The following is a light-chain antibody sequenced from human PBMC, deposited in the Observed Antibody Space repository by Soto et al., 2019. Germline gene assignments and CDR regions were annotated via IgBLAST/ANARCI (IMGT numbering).Light chain of an antibody. J-gene: IGKJ4*01. V-gene: IGKV1-12*01. CDR1: QAISSW. CDR2: SVS. CDR3: QQARSFPLT. Sequence: DIQMTQSPSSVSASVGDRVTIKCRASQAISSWLAWYQQKPGRAPKLLIYSVSSLQNGAPSRFTGRRSGTDFTLTITSLQPDDTAIYYCQQARSFPLTFGGGTKVEIK.